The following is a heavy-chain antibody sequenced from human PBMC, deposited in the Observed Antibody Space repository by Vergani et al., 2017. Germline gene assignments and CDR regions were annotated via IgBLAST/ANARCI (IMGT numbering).Heavy chain of an antibody. Sequence: VQLVESGGGVVQPGRSLRLSCAASGFTFSSYAMHWVRQAPGKGLEWVAVISYDGSNKYYADSVKGRFTISRDNSKNTLYLQMNSLRAEDTAVYYCAREDSSSSFLWDFDLWGRGTLVTVSS. J-gene: IGHJ2*01. V-gene: IGHV3-30*04. CDR1: GFTFSSYA. CDR3: AREDSSSSFLWDFDL. D-gene: IGHD6-6*01. CDR2: ISYDGSNK.